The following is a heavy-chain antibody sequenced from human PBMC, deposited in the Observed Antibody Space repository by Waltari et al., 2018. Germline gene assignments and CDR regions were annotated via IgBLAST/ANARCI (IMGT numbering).Heavy chain of an antibody. CDR3: TTGHCGSDCYIYFY. J-gene: IGHJ4*02. D-gene: IGHD2-21*02. Sequence: EVQLVESGGDLVRPGGSLKLSCSVSGFPFSASSIHWVRQASGKGLGGVGRIRGISDNYATEYVESVRGRFNFSRDDSKNTAYLQMNSLKTEDTAVYYCTTGHCGSDCYIYFYWGLGTLVTVSS. CDR1: GFPFSASS. CDR2: IRGISDNYAT. V-gene: IGHV3-73*01.